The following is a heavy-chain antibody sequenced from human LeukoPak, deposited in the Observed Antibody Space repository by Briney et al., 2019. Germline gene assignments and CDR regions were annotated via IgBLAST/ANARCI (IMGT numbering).Heavy chain of an antibody. V-gene: IGHV3-23*01. J-gene: IGHJ4*02. CDR3: AKVVAGNIDYYFDY. Sequence: GGSLRLSCAASGFTFSNYAMSWVRQAPGKGLEWVAGISGTGGSTHYADSVKGRFTISRDNSKNTVYPQMRNLRVEHTAVYYCAKVVAGNIDYYFDYWGQGILVAVSS. CDR2: ISGTGGST. D-gene: IGHD2/OR15-2a*01. CDR1: GFTFSNYA.